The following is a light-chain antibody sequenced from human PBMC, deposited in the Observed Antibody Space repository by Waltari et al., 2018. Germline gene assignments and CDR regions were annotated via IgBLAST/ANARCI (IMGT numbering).Light chain of an antibody. CDR1: QSIKSY. J-gene: IGKJ4*01. V-gene: IGKV1-39*01. CDR3: QQTSSTPS. CDR2: AAS. Sequence: DIQMTQSPYSLSAYVGDRITITCRASQSIKSYVNWYQQKPGKVTKLLIYAASTLQTGVPSRFSCSGSGTQFTLTISSLQPEDFASYYCQQTSSTPSFGGGTKVDIK.